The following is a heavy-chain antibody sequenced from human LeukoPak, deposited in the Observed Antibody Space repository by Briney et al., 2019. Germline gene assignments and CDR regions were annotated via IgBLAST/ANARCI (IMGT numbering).Heavy chain of an antibody. V-gene: IGHV3-23*01. CDR1: GFTFSSYA. CDR2: ISGSGGST. J-gene: IGHJ4*02. Sequence: GGSLRLSCAASGFTFSSYAMSWVRQAPGKGLEWVSAISGSGGSTYYADSVKGRFTISRDNSKNTLYLQMNSLRAEDTAVYYCAAPGGIFFTGYYTFDYWGQGTLVTVCS. D-gene: IGHD3-9*01. CDR3: AAPGGIFFTGYYTFDY.